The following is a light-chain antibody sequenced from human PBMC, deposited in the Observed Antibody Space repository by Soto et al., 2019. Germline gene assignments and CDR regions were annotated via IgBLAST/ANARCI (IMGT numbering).Light chain of an antibody. CDR2: EGS. CDR3: CSYAGSSGWV. CDR1: SSDVGSYNL. Sequence: QSALTQPASVSGSPGQSLPISCTGTSSDVGSYNLVSWYQQHPGKAPKLMIYEGSKRPSGVSNRFSGSKSGNTASLTISGLQAEDEADYYCCSYAGSSGWVFGGGTKVTVL. V-gene: IGLV2-23*01. J-gene: IGLJ3*02.